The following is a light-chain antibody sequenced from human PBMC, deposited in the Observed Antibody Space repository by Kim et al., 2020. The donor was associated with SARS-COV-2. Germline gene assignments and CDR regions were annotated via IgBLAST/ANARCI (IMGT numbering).Light chain of an antibody. CDR3: QQRSAWPWT. CDR2: NAS. CDR1: QSVNAF. J-gene: IGKJ1*01. Sequence: LSPGERATVSCRASQSVNAFLAWYQLKPGQPPRLLMQNASNRATGIPGRFGGSGSGTDFTLTISSLEPEDFAIYYCQQRSAWPWTFGQGTKVDIK. V-gene: IGKV3-11*01.